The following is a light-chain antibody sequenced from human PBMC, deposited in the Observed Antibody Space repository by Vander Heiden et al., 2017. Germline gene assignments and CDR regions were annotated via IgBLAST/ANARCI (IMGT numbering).Light chain of an antibody. Sequence: QPLLTQPPSASGTPGQRVTISCSGSSSNVGSNTVNWYQQLPGTAPKLLIYSNNQRPSGVPDRFSGSKSGTSASLAISGLQSEDEPDYYCAAWDDSLNAVVFGGGTKLTVL. CDR2: SNN. CDR3: AAWDDSLNAVV. V-gene: IGLV1-44*01. J-gene: IGLJ2*01. CDR1: SSNVGSNT.